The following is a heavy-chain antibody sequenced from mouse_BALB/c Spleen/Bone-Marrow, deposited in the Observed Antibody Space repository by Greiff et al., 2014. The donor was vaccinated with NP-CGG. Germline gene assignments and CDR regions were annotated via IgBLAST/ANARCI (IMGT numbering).Heavy chain of an antibody. Sequence: EVQLQQSGAELVKPGASVKLSCTASGFNIKDTYMHWVKQRPEQGLEWIGRIDPANGNTKYDPKFQDKATITADTSSNTAYLQLSSLTSEDTAVYYCAIYYYGSSGFAYWGQGTLVTVSA. J-gene: IGHJ3*01. CDR3: AIYYYGSSGFAY. D-gene: IGHD1-1*01. CDR2: IDPANGNT. V-gene: IGHV14-3*02. CDR1: GFNIKDTY.